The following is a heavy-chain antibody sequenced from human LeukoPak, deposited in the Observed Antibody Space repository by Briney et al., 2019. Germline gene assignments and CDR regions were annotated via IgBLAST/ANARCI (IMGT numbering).Heavy chain of an antibody. CDR2: ISASSGNT. CDR1: GFTFSSYA. Sequence: GGSLRLSCAASGFTFSSYAMSWVRQARGKGLEWVSAISASSGNTYYADSVKGRFTISRDNSKNTLYLQMNSLRVEDTAVYYCAKSLTGYSPFDFWGQGTLVTVSS. V-gene: IGHV3-23*01. D-gene: IGHD3-9*01. J-gene: IGHJ4*02. CDR3: AKSLTGYSPFDF.